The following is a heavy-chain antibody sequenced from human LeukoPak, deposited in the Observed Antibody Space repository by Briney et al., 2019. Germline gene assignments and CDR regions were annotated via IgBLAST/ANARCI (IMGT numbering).Heavy chain of an antibody. CDR2: IYYSGST. V-gene: IGHV4-59*01. J-gene: IGHJ4*02. D-gene: IGHD1-26*01. CDR1: GGSISSYY. Sequence: PSETLSLTCTVSGGSISSYYWSWIRQPPGKGLEWIGYIYYSGSTNYNPSLKSRVTISVDTSKNQLSLKLSSVTAADTAVYYCARGVNSGYFDYCGQGTLVTVSS. CDR3: ARGVNSGYFDY.